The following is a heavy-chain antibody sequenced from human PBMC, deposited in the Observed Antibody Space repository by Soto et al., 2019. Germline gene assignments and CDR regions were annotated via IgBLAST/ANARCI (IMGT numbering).Heavy chain of an antibody. Sequence: PGGSLRLSCAASGFTFRNAWMSWVRQAPGKGLEWVGRIKSKTDGGTTDYAAPVKGRFTISRDDSKNTLYLQMNSLKTEDTAVYYCARATFFAPPIWGQGTLVTVSS. J-gene: IGHJ4*02. CDR3: ARATFFAPPI. CDR1: GFTFRNAW. CDR2: IKSKTDGGTT. V-gene: IGHV3-15*01.